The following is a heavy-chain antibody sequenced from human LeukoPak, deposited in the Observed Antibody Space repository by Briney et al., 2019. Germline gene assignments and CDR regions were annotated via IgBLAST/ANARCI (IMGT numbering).Heavy chain of an antibody. Sequence: GGSLRLSCAASGFTFSNYGMHWVRQAPGKGLEWVAVISYDGSNKYYADSVKGRFTISRDNSKNTLYLQMNSLRAEDTAVYYCARFVDCSSTSCYVNYYYGMDVWGQGTTVTVSS. D-gene: IGHD2-2*01. CDR2: ISYDGSNK. J-gene: IGHJ6*02. V-gene: IGHV3-30*03. CDR3: ARFVDCSSTSCYVNYYYGMDV. CDR1: GFTFSNYG.